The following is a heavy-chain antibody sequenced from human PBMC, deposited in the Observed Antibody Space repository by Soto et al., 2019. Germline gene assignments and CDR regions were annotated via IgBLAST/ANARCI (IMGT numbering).Heavy chain of an antibody. D-gene: IGHD3-22*01. CDR3: ARSPARGDTKRVVDY. CDR1: GFTFNSYD. J-gene: IGHJ4*02. V-gene: IGHV3-13*04. Sequence: GGSLRLSCAASGFTFNSYDMHWVRQTTGKGLEWVSTIGADGDTYYPGSVKGRFTISRENAKNFLYLQMNSLRAGDTAVYYCARSPARGDTKRVVDYWGQGTLVTVSS. CDR2: IGADGDT.